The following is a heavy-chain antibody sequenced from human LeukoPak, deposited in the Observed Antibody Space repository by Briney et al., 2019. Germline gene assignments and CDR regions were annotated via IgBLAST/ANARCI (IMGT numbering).Heavy chain of an antibody. Sequence: GRSLRLSCAASGFTFDDYAMHWVRQAPGKGLEWVSGISWNSGSIGYADSVKGRFTISRDNAKNSLYLQMNSLRAEDTAVYYCARLPAAAGTYYGMDVWGQGTTVTVSS. CDR2: ISWNSGSI. CDR3: ARLPAAAGTYYGMDV. J-gene: IGHJ6*02. V-gene: IGHV3-9*01. CDR1: GFTFDDYA. D-gene: IGHD6-13*01.